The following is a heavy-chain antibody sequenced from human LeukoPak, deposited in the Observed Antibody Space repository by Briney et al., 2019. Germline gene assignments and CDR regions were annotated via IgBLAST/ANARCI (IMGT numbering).Heavy chain of an antibody. CDR1: GFTFRSHA. Sequence: EGSLRLSCVGSGFTFRSHAMSWVRQAPEKGLEFVSGIYENGGTTYYADSVKGRFSISRDNSKNTLYLQMDSLRGEDTAVYYCAKDFRIGYSAHFDYWGQGALVTVSS. CDR2: IYENGGTT. J-gene: IGHJ4*02. D-gene: IGHD2-21*01. CDR3: AKDFRIGYSAHFDY. V-gene: IGHV3-23*01.